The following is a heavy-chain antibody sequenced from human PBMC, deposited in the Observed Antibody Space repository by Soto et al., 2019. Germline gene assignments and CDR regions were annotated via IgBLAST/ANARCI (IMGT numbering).Heavy chain of an antibody. CDR2: INPGNGDT. D-gene: IGHD1-26*01. V-gene: IGHV1-3*01. J-gene: IGHJ4*02. Sequence: ASVKVSCKASGYTFNIYVINWIRQAPGQRLEWMWLINPGNGDTEFPRNFQDRVTITWDTTTTTAYIELDSLTSEDTAVYYCARAERSAWEKSCFDHWGQGTLVTVSS. CDR1: GYTFNIYV. CDR3: ARAERSAWEKSCFDH.